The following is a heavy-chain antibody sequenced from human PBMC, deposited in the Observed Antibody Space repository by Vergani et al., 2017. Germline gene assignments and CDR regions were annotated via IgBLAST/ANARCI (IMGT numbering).Heavy chain of an antibody. Sequence: QVQLVQSGAEVKKPGSSVKVSCKASRGTSSSYVISWVRQAPGQGLEWVGGIIPIFGTANYAQKFQGRVTITADKSTGTAYTELSSLRSEDTAVYYCARDQDSSSSVGLGWGQGTLVTVSS. V-gene: IGHV1-69*06. CDR2: IIPIFGTA. J-gene: IGHJ4*02. CDR1: RGTSSSYV. CDR3: ARDQDSSSSVGLG. D-gene: IGHD6-6*01.